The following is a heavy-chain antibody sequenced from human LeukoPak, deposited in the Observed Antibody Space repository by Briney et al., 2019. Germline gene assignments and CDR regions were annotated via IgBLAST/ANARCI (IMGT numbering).Heavy chain of an antibody. Sequence: GGSLRLSCAASGFTFSSYSMNWVRQAPGKGLEWVSYISSSGTTIYYAGSVKGRFTISRDNAKNSLYLQMNSLRDEDTAVYYCARVWGLAVAGGEIEYWGQGTLVTVSS. CDR2: ISSSGTTI. D-gene: IGHD6-13*01. J-gene: IGHJ4*02. V-gene: IGHV3-48*02. CDR3: ARVWGLAVAGGEIEY. CDR1: GFTFSSYS.